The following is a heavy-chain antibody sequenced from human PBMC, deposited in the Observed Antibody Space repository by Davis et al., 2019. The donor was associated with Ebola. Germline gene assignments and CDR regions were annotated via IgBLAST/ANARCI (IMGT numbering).Heavy chain of an antibody. D-gene: IGHD1-14*01. CDR3: ARGVGMTRFDY. CDR2: IYYSGST. J-gene: IGHJ4*02. Sequence: SETLSLTCTVSGGSISGSSYYWGWIRQPPGKGLEWIGSIYYSGSTYYNPSLKSRVTISVDTSKNQFSLKLSSVTAADTAVYYCARGVGMTRFDYWGQGTLVTVSS. CDR1: GGSISGSSYY. V-gene: IGHV4-39*01.